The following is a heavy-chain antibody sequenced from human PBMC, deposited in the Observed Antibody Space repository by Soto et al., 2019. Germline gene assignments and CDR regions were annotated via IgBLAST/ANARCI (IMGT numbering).Heavy chain of an antibody. CDR2: ISYDGSNK. Sequence: GGSLRLSCAASGFTFSSYGMHWFRQAPGKGPEWVAVISYDGSNKYYADSVKGRFTISRDNSKNTLYLQMNSLRAEDTAVYYCAKDYSQWLLLDYFDYWGQGTLVTVSS. CDR3: AKDYSQWLLLDYFDY. J-gene: IGHJ4*02. D-gene: IGHD3-22*01. CDR1: GFTFSSYG. V-gene: IGHV3-30*18.